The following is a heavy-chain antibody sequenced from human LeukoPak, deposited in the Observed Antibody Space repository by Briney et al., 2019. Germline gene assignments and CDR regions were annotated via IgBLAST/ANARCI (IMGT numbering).Heavy chain of an antibody. J-gene: IGHJ5*02. CDR3: ARLGYSSSWYANWFDP. CDR1: GDSISSYY. D-gene: IGHD6-13*01. CDR2: IYYTGII. Sequence: SETLSLTCSVSGDSISSYYWSWIRQPPGKGLEWIGYIYYTGIINYNPSLKSRVTISIDTSKNQFSLKLSSVTAADTAVYYCARLGYSSSWYANWFDPWGQGTLVTVSS. V-gene: IGHV4-59*08.